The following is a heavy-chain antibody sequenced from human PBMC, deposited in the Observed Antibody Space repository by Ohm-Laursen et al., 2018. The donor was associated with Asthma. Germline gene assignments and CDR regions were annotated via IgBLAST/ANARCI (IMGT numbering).Heavy chain of an antibody. CDR1: GDSISSGDNY. J-gene: IGHJ6*02. Sequence: GTLSLTCSVSGDSISSGDNYWTWIRQPPGKGLEWLGYMYNSGSTAYNPSLKSRITISVDTSKNHFSLRLISATAADTAVYYCARSRRGGTYPLYYGMDVWGQGTTVTVTS. D-gene: IGHD1-26*01. CDR3: ARSRRGGTYPLYYGMDV. CDR2: MYNSGST. V-gene: IGHV4-61*03.